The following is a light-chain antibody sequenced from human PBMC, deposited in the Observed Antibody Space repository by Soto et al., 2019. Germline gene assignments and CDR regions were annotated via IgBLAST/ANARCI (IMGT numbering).Light chain of an antibody. CDR1: QSVLYSSNNKNY. CDR2: WAS. J-gene: IGKJ2*01. Sequence: DIVMTQSPDSLAVSLGERATINCKSSQSVLYSSNNKNYLAWYQQKPGQPPKLLIYWASTRESGVPDRFSGSGSGTDFTLPVRSLQAEDVALYYCQQYYSTPYTFGQGTKLEIK. CDR3: QQYYSTPYT. V-gene: IGKV4-1*01.